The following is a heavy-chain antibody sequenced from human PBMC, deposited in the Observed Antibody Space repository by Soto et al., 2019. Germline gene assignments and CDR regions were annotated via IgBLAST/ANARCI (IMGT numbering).Heavy chain of an antibody. D-gene: IGHD3-16*01. CDR3: ARSWVTGKGGIDV. J-gene: IGHJ6*02. Sequence: QVQLVQSGAEVKKPGASVKVSCKASGYTFTSYGLSWVRQAPGQGLEWMGWINGYTGNTNYAQKFQGRVTMTTDTSTNTAYLAPWTLISDDTAVYYCARSWVTGKGGIDVWGQGTTVTVSS. V-gene: IGHV1-18*01. CDR2: INGYTGNT. CDR1: GYTFTSYG.